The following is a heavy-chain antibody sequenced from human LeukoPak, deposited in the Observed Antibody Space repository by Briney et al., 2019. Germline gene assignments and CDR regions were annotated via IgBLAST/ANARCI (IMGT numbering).Heavy chain of an antibody. J-gene: IGHJ4*02. D-gene: IGHD3-10*01. CDR2: INANSGGT. V-gene: IGHV1-2*02. Sequence: GASVKLSCNPYGYTFSGYYLHWVRQAPGQGLEWMGWINANSGGTDFAQRFQGRVTVTRDTSTSTAYMELSSLRSDDTAVYYCARTLDSYYLTGLEYWGQGTLVTVSS. CDR1: GYTFSGYY. CDR3: ARTLDSYYLTGLEY.